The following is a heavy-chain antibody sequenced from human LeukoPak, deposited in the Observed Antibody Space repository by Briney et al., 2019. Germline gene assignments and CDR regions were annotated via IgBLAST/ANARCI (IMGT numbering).Heavy chain of an antibody. D-gene: IGHD2-15*01. V-gene: IGHV4-34*01. Sequence: SETLSLTCAIYSESFSGYFWSWIRQPPGKGLEWIGEINYSGSTNYNPSLKSRVTISVDTSKNQFSLKLSSVTAADTAVYYCAKDLRGYCSGGSCYYFDYWGQGTLVTVSS. CDR3: AKDLRGYCSGGSCYYFDY. CDR1: SESFSGYF. CDR2: INYSGST. J-gene: IGHJ4*02.